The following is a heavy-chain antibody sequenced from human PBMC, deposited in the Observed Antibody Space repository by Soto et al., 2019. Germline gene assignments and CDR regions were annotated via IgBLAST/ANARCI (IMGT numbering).Heavy chain of an antibody. V-gene: IGHV3-33*01. CDR3: ARDPWELPMYYFDY. Sequence: GGSLRLSCAASGFTFRSYGMSWVRQAPGKGLEWVAVIWYDGSNKYYADSVKGRFTISRDNSKNTLYLQMNSLRAEDTAVYYCARDPWELPMYYFDYWGQGTLVTVSS. CDR1: GFTFRSYG. D-gene: IGHD1-26*01. CDR2: IWYDGSNK. J-gene: IGHJ4*02.